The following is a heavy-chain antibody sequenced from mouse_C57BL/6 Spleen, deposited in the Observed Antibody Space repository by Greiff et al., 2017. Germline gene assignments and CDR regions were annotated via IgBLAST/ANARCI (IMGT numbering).Heavy chain of an antibody. J-gene: IGHJ4*01. CDR1: GYAFTNYL. CDR3: ARSGTTVVAPMDY. CDR2: INPGSGGT. D-gene: IGHD1-1*01. V-gene: IGHV1-54*01. Sequence: QVQLQQSGAELVRPGTSVKVSCKASGYAFTNYLIEWVKQRPGQGLEWIGVINPGSGGTNYNEKFKGKATLTADKSSSTAYMQLSSLTSEDSAVYFCARSGTTVVAPMDYWGQGTSVTVSS.